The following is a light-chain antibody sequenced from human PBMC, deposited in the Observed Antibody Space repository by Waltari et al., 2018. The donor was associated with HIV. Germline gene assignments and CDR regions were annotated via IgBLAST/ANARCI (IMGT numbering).Light chain of an antibody. CDR1: SSDVGSYNL. V-gene: IGLV2-23*02. CDR3: CSYAGSPTFVI. CDR2: EVT. Sequence: QSALTQPASVSGSPGQSITISCTGTSSDVGSYNLVSWYEHHPGKAPKLIIYEVTKRPAGVSNLCSGPKSGNTASLTISGLQAEDEADYYCCSYAGSPTFVIFGGGTKLTVL. J-gene: IGLJ2*01.